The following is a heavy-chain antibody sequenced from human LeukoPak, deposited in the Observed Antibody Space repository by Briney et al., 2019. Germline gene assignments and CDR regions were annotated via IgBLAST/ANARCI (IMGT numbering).Heavy chain of an antibody. Sequence: GSLRLSCAASGFTFSSYGMHWVRQAPGKGLEWVAVIWYDGSNKYYADSVKGRFTISRDNSKNTLYLQMNSLRAEDTAVYYCARAVDDSSGYYPVDYWGQGTLVTVSS. CDR3: ARAVDDSSGYYPVDY. CDR1: GFTFSSYG. CDR2: IWYDGSNK. J-gene: IGHJ4*02. V-gene: IGHV3-33*01. D-gene: IGHD3-22*01.